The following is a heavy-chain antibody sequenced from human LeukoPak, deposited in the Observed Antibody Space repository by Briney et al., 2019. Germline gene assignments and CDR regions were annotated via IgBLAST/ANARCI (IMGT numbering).Heavy chain of an antibody. CDR2: IKQGGSEK. V-gene: IGHV3-7*01. D-gene: IGHD3-22*01. CDR1: GGSFSGYY. CDR3: ARAVYYDSSGYYPRAFDI. Sequence: ETLSLTCAVYGGSFSGYYWSWIRQAPGKGLEWVANIKQGGSEKYYVDSVRGRFTISRDNAKNSLYLQMNSLRAEDTAVYYCARAVYYDSSGYYPRAFDIWGQGTMVTVSS. J-gene: IGHJ3*02.